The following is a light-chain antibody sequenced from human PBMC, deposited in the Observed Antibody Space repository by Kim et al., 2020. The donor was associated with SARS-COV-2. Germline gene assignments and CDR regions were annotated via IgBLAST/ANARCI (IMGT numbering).Light chain of an antibody. V-gene: IGLV1-44*01. J-gene: IGLJ3*02. CDR2: SNN. Sequence: GQRVTISGSGSSSNIGSNVVNWYQQLPGTAPKLLIYSNNQRPSGVPARFSGSKSGTSASLAISGLQSEDEADYYCAAWDDSLNGWVFGGGTQLTVL. CDR1: SSNIGSNV. CDR3: AAWDDSLNGWV.